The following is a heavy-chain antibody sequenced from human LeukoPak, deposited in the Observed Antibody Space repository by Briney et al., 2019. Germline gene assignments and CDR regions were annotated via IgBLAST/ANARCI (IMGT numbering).Heavy chain of an antibody. Sequence: SGGSLRLSCAASGFTFSSYAMSWVRQAPGKGLEWVSAISGSGGSTYYADSVKGRFTISRDKSKNTLYLQMNSLRAEDTAVYYCAKDLERYFDWLLSEGYFQHWGQGTLVTVSS. V-gene: IGHV3-23*01. J-gene: IGHJ1*01. CDR2: ISGSGGST. CDR3: AKDLERYFDWLLSEGYFQH. CDR1: GFTFSSYA. D-gene: IGHD3-9*01.